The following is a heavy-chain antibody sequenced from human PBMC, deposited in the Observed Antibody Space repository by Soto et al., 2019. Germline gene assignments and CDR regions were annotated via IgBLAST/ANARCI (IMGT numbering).Heavy chain of an antibody. J-gene: IGHJ6*02. CDR2: INHSGST. CDR1: GGSFSGYY. CDR3: ARSYYYGSGSSPYWYYGMDV. V-gene: IGHV4-34*01. D-gene: IGHD3-10*01. Sequence: SETLSLTCAVYGGSFSGYYWSWIRQSPGKGLEWIGEINHSGSTNYNPSLKSRVTISVDTSKNQFSLKLSSVTAADTAVYYCARSYYYGSGSSPYWYYGMDVWGQGTTVTVSS.